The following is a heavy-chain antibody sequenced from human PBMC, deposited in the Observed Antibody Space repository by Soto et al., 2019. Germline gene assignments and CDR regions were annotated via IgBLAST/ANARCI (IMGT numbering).Heavy chain of an antibody. CDR1: GFTFSSYS. Sequence: PGGSLRLSCAASGFTFSSYSMNWVRQAPGKGLEWVSYISSSSSTIYYADSVKGRFTISRDNAKNSLYLQMNSPRDEDTAVYYCARDQVTIFGVVTSHRDSYYYYGMAVWGQGTTVTVSS. J-gene: IGHJ6*02. V-gene: IGHV3-48*02. D-gene: IGHD3-3*01. CDR2: ISSSSSTI. CDR3: ARDQVTIFGVVTSHRDSYYYYGMAV.